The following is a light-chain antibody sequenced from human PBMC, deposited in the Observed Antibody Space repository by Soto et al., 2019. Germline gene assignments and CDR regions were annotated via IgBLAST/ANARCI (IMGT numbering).Light chain of an antibody. J-gene: IGKJ1*01. CDR3: QKYGSSPQT. CDR2: GAS. CDR1: QSVSSSY. Sequence: EIVLTQSPGTLSLSPGERATLSCRASQSVSSSYLAWYQQKPGQAPRTLIYGASSRATGIPDRFSGSGSGTDFNLTISRLEPEDFAVYYCQKYGSSPQTCGQGTKVDIK. V-gene: IGKV3-20*01.